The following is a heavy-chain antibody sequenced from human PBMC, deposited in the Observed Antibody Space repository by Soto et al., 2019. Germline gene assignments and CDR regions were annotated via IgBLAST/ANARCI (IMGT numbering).Heavy chain of an antibody. CDR3: ARLRRDWGDAFDL. V-gene: IGHV1-69*01. CDR2: IIPVFDKA. J-gene: IGHJ3*01. Sequence: QVQLVQSVADVKKPGSSVKVSCKTSGGPFGSSAISWVRQAPAQGLEWMGEIIPVFDKANYAQNFQGRLTITADEPTGTVFMQLSSLRSEDTAVYFCARLRRDWGDAFDLWGLGTFVTVSS. D-gene: IGHD3-16*01. CDR1: GGPFGSSA.